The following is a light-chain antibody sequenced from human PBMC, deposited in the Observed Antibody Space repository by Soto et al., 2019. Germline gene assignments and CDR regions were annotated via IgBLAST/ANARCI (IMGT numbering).Light chain of an antibody. J-gene: IGKJ5*01. CDR2: DVS. Sequence: EFVSPQSLVTLSLSPGSRSPLSGRARQSISGYLAWYQQKHGQDPRLLIYDVSNRATGIKARFSGSGSGTDFTLTISSIEPEDSAVYYCQKRHMWPITFGQGTRVEIK. V-gene: IGKV3-11*01. CDR1: QSISGY. CDR3: QKRHMWPIT.